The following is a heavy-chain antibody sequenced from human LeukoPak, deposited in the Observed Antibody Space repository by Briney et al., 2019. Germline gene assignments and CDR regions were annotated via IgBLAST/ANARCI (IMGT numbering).Heavy chain of an antibody. CDR2: INHSGST. J-gene: IGHJ6*02. V-gene: IGHV4-34*01. CDR3: ARGDYVNGHYYYYGMDV. Sequence: SETLSLTCAVYGGSFSGYYWSWIRQPPGKGLEWIGEINHSGSTNYNPSLKSRVTISVDTSKNQFSLKLSSVTAADTAVYYCARGDYVNGHYYYYGMDVWGQGTTVTVSS. CDR1: GGSFSGYY. D-gene: IGHD3-10*02.